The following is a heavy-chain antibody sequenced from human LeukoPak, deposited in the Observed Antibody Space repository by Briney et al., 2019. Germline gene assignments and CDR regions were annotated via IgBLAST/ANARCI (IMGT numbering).Heavy chain of an antibody. CDR2: LTGSGGNT. V-gene: IGHV3-23*01. Sequence: GGSLRLSCAASGFTFSSYVMSWVRQAPGQGREWVSTLTGSGGNTYYADSVKGRFTISRDNSKNTLYLQMNSLRAEDTAVYYCAKSRVGYDYWGQGTLVIVSS. CDR3: AKSRVGYDY. D-gene: IGHD1-26*01. J-gene: IGHJ4*02. CDR1: GFTFSSYV.